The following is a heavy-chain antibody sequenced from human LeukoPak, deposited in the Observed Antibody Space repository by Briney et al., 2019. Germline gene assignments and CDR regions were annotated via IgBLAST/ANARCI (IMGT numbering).Heavy chain of an antibody. CDR3: ARDYWSIAAASTEGYYLDH. CDR2: IYPRGGST. V-gene: IGHV1-46*01. CDR1: GYTFTSYY. Sequence: ASVKLSCKASGYTFTSYYMHWVRQPPGQGLEWMGIIYPRGGSTTYAQKFQGRVNITRDTSTSRVYMERSSLRSEDTAVYYCARDYWSIAAASTEGYYLDHGGQGTLVTVSS. J-gene: IGHJ4*02. D-gene: IGHD6-13*01.